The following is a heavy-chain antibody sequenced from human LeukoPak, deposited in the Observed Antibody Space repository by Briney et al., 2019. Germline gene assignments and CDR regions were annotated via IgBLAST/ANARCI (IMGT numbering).Heavy chain of an antibody. CDR2: ISSSSSYI. Sequence: PGGSLRLSCAASGFTFSSYSMNWVRQAPGKGLEWVSSISSSSSYIYYADSVKGRFTISRDNAKNSLYPQMNSLRAEDTAVYYCARERKDYYYMDVWGKGTTVTISS. CDR3: ARERKDYYYMDV. J-gene: IGHJ6*03. CDR1: GFTFSSYS. V-gene: IGHV3-21*04.